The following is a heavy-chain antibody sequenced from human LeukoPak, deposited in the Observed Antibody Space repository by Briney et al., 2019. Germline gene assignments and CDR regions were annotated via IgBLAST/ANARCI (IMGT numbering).Heavy chain of an antibody. D-gene: IGHD2-15*01. CDR1: GGSISGYY. Sequence: PSETLSLTCTVSGGSISGYYWTWIRQPPGKGLEWIGYISYSGGTDYNPSLKSRVTISIDTSKNQFSLKLSSVTAADTAVYYCARGRYSSGGPRAFDIWGQGTMVTVSS. V-gene: IGHV4-59*12. CDR2: ISYSGGT. J-gene: IGHJ3*02. CDR3: ARGRYSSGGPRAFDI.